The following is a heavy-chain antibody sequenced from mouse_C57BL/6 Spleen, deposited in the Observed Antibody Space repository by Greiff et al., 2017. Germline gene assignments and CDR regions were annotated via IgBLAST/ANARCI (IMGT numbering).Heavy chain of an antibody. V-gene: IGHV1-18*01. D-gene: IGHD2-2*01. CDR3: ARGFYYGYDERFAY. J-gene: IGHJ3*01. CDR2: INPNNGGT. Sequence: EVQLQQSGPELVKPGASVKIPCKASGYTFTDYNMDWVKQSHGTSLEWIGDINPNNGGTIYNQKFKGKATLTVDKSSSTAYMELRSLTSEDTAVYYCARGFYYGYDERFAYWGQGTLVTVSA. CDR1: GYTFTDYN.